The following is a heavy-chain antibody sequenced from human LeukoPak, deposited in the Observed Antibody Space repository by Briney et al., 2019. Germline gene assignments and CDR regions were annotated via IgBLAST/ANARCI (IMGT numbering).Heavy chain of an antibody. J-gene: IGHJ5*01. Sequence: SETLSLTCTVSGGSISSYYWSWIRQPPGEGLECIGYIYYSGSTNYLPPLNGRLTISVDTSKNQFSLRLSSVTAADTAVYYCARSVPSLDYLFDSWGHGTLVTVSS. CDR1: GGSISSYY. D-gene: IGHD4-11*01. V-gene: IGHV4-59*01. CDR2: IYYSGST. CDR3: ARSVPSLDYLFDS.